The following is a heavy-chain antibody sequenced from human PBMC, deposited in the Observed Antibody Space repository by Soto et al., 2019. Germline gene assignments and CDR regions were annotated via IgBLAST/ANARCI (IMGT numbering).Heavy chain of an antibody. CDR1: GGSISSSSYY. CDR2: IYYSGST. V-gene: IGHV4-39*01. Sequence: PSETLSLTCTVSGGSISSSSYYWGWIRQPPGKGLEWIGSIYYSGSTYYNPSLKSRVTISVDTSKNQFSLKLSSVTAADTAVYYCARSLSLVSSLGYYYHMDVWGKGTTVTVSS. D-gene: IGHD6-6*01. CDR3: ARSLSLVSSLGYYYHMDV. J-gene: IGHJ6*03.